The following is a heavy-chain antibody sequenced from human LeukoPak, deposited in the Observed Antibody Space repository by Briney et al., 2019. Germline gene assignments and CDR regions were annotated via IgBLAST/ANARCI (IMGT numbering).Heavy chain of an antibody. V-gene: IGHV4-59*08. J-gene: IGHJ2*01. Sequence: SETLSLTCTVSDDSISSYYWSWIRQPPGKGPEWIAYIYSTGATSYNPSLRSRVSISLDTSKSHFSLKLSSVTVADTAVYFCARLKMGAYFDLWSRGTLVTVSS. D-gene: IGHD3-16*01. CDR2: IYSTGAT. CDR3: ARLKMGAYFDL. CDR1: DDSISSYY.